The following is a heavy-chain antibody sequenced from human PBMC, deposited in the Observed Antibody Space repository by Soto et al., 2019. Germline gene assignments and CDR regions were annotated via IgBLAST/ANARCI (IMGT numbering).Heavy chain of an antibody. D-gene: IGHD6-19*01. V-gene: IGHV3-30*18. CDR2: ISYDGSNK. J-gene: IGHJ4*02. CDR3: AKEAASSGWSPKNYFDY. Sequence: GGSLRLSCAASGFTFSSYGMHWVRQAPGKGLEWVAVISYDGSNKYYADSVKGRFTISRDNSKNTLYLQMNSLRAEDTAVYYCAKEAASSGWSPKNYFDYWGQGTLVTVSS. CDR1: GFTFSSYG.